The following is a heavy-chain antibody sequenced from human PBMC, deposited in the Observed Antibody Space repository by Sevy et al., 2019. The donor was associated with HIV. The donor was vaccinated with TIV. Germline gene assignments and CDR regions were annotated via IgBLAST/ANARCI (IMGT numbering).Heavy chain of an antibody. Sequence: GGSLRLSCAASEFTFSSYSMNWVRQAPGKGLEWVAYISSSSSSIYYVDSVKGLFTISRDNAKNSLYLQMNSLRDEDXXVYXXXXGXXXYVQGYMDVWGKGTTVTVSS. CDR2: ISSSSSSI. D-gene: IGHD3-16*01. CDR1: EFTFSSYS. J-gene: IGHJ6*03. V-gene: IGHV3-48*02. CDR3: XXGXXXYVQGYMDV.